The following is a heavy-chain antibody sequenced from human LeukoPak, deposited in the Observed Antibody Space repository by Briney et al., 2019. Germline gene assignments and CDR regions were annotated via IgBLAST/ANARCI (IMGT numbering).Heavy chain of an antibody. CDR3: ASGFTCGSTSCPGEWVDP. CDR2: IFNSEST. CDR1: GGSISSVDYY. Sequence: PSETLSLTCTVSGGSISSVDYYWHWVRQDPGKGLEWNGYIFNSESTYYNPAHKSRVTISVRAYKTQFSLKLSSVTAAVTAVYYCASGFTCGSTSCPGEWVDPWGQGTPGTVSS. V-gene: IGHV4-31*03. D-gene: IGHD2-2*01. J-gene: IGHJ5*02.